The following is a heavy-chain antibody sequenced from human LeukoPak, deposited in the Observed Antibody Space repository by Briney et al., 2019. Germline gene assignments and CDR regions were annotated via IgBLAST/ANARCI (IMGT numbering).Heavy chain of an antibody. CDR2: IYTSGST. D-gene: IGHD3-10*01. V-gene: IGHV4-61*02. CDR3: ARDYYGSGSYYNSDY. J-gene: IGHJ4*02. Sequence: SETLSLTCTVSGGSISSGSCYWSWIRQPAGKGLEWIGRIYTSGSTNYNPSLKSRVTMSVDTSKNQFSLKLSSVTAADTAVYYFARDYYGSGSYYNSDYWGQGTLVTVSS. CDR1: GGSISSGSCY.